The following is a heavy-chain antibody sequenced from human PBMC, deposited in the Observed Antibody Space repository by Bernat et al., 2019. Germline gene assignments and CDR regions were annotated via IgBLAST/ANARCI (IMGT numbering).Heavy chain of an antibody. CDR2: INTNTGNP. V-gene: IGHV7-4-1*02. CDR3: ASVHSGWNFDY. J-gene: IGHJ4*02. Sequence: QVQLVQSGSELKKPGASVMVSCKASGYTFSTYAMNWVRQAPGQGLEWMGWINTNTGNPTYAQGFTGRFVFSLDTSVSTAYLQINSLKAEDTAMYYCASVHSGWNFDYWGQGSLVTVSS. D-gene: IGHD6-19*01. CDR1: GYTFSTYA.